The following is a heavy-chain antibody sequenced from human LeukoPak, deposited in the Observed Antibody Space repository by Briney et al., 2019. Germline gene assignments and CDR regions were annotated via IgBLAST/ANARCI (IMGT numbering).Heavy chain of an antibody. D-gene: IGHD5-24*01. CDR1: GYTLTSYY. J-gene: IGHJ2*01. Sequence: GSVKVSCQGSGYTLTSYYIHWVRQAPGQGLEGVGMINPSGGSRTYAQKFQGRVTLTRDTSTSTVSLEVSSLRSEDTAVYFCARDLRRDVYNRDWYFDLWGRGTLVTVSS. CDR3: ARDLRRDVYNRDWYFDL. CDR2: INPSGGSR. V-gene: IGHV1-46*01.